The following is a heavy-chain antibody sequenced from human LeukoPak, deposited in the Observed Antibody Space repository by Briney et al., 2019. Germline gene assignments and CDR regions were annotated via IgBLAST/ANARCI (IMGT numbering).Heavy chain of an antibody. CDR2: IYYSGST. CDR1: GGSFSGYY. CDR3: ARRGYGLFDY. J-gene: IGHJ4*02. D-gene: IGHD5-18*01. V-gene: IGHV4-31*11. Sequence: SETLSLTCAVYGGSFSGYYWSWIRQHPGKGLEWIGYIYYSGSTYYNPSLKSRVTISVDTSKNQFSLKLSSVTAADTAVYYCARRGYGLFDYWGQGTLVTVSS.